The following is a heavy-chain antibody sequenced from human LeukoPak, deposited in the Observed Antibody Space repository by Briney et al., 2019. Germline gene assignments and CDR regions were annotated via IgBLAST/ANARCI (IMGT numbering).Heavy chain of an antibody. J-gene: IGHJ4*02. D-gene: IGHD4-17*01. CDR3: PREMNYGDYALFDY. CDR1: GRSISSGGYY. V-gene: IGHV4-31*03. CDR2: IYYSGST. Sequence: SQTLSLTCTVSGRSISSGGYYWSWIRQHPGKGLEWIGYIYYSGSTYYNPSLKSRVTISVDTSKNQFSQKLSSVTAADTAVYYCPREMNYGDYALFDYWVQGTLVTVSS.